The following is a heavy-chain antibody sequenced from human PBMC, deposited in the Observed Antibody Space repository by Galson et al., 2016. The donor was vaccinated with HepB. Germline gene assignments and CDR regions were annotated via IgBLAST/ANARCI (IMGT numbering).Heavy chain of an antibody. Sequence: SLRLSCAASGFDFDEYAMHWVRQGPGKGLEWVSGISRHSGSISYADSVKGRFTISRDDAKNSLYLQMYSLRVDDTAFYYCVKDREDSSGYYVFDDWGQGTLVTVSS. CDR3: VKDREDSSGYYVFDD. D-gene: IGHD3-22*01. J-gene: IGHJ4*02. CDR2: ISRHSGSI. V-gene: IGHV3-9*01. CDR1: GFDFDEYA.